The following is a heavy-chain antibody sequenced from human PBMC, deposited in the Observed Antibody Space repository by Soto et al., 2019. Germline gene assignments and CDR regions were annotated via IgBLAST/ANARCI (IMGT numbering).Heavy chain of an antibody. Sequence: SETLSLTCAVYGGSFSGYYWSWIRQPPGKGLEWIGEINHSGSTNYNPSLKSRVTISVDTSKNQFSLKLSSVTAADTAVYYCARGGRQWLGKLGYAEYFQHWGQGTLVTVSS. V-gene: IGHV4-34*01. D-gene: IGHD6-19*01. J-gene: IGHJ1*01. CDR1: GGSFSGYY. CDR2: INHSGST. CDR3: ARGGRQWLGKLGYAEYFQH.